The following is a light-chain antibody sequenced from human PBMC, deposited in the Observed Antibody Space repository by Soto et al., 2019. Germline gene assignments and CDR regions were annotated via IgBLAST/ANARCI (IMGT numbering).Light chain of an antibody. CDR3: AAWDASLKVPL. V-gene: IGLV1-44*01. Sequence: QSVLTQPPSASGTPGQRVTISCSGSSSNIGTNFFNWYQQLPGTAPTLLIYTNNQRPSGVPYRFSVSKSGTPASLAISGLQLDDEDDYHCAAWDASLKVPLFGGGTKLTVL. CDR1: SSNIGTNF. J-gene: IGLJ2*01. CDR2: TNN.